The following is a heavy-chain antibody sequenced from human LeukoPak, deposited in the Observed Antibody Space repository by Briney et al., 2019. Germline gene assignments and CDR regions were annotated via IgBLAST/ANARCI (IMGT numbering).Heavy chain of an antibody. Sequence: QSGGSLRLSCAASGFTFSDYRMNWVRQAPGKGLEWISYVGISSGNTKYADSVKGRFTISGDSAKNSVFLQMNSLRVEDTAVYYCSRDHRYAFDNWGQGTLVTVSS. CDR2: VGISSGNT. CDR3: SRDHRYAFDN. D-gene: IGHD5-12*01. CDR1: GFTFSDYR. V-gene: IGHV3-48*04. J-gene: IGHJ4*02.